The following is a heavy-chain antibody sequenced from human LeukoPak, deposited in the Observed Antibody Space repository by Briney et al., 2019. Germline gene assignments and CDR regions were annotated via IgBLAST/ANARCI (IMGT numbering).Heavy chain of an antibody. Sequence: PGESLKISCKGSGYSFTSYWIGWVRQMPGKGVEWMWIIYSDDSDTRYSPPFQGQVTISADKSISTAYLQWSSLTASDTAIYYCARQMGRSGYDLGYDYWGQGTMVTVST. J-gene: IGHJ4*02. CDR2: IYSDDSDT. CDR1: GYSFTSYW. CDR3: ARQMGRSGYDLGYDY. V-gene: IGHV5-51*01. D-gene: IGHD5-12*01.